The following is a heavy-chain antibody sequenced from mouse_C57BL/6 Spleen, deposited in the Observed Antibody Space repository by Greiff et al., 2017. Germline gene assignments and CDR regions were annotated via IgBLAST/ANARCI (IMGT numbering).Heavy chain of an antibody. J-gene: IGHJ2*01. CDR1: GFSLSTSGMG. CDR3: ARNPTHYYGSSGDYFDY. V-gene: IGHV8-12*01. CDR2: IYWDDDK. Sequence: QVTLKESGPGILQSSQTLSLTCSFSGFSLSTSGMGVSWIRQPSGKGLEWLAHIYWDDDKRYNPSLKSRLTISKDTSRNQVFLKITSVDTADTATYYCARNPTHYYGSSGDYFDYWGQGTTLTVSS. D-gene: IGHD1-1*01.